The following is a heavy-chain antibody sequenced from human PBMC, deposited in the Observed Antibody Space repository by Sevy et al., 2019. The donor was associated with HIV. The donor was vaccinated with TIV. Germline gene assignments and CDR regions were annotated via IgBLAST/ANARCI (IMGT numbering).Heavy chain of an antibody. D-gene: IGHD3-3*01. CDR3: AKESGSYYDFWCGHDAFAI. CDR2: ISYDGSSK. V-gene: IGHV3-30*18. CDR1: GFNFSSYG. J-gene: IGHJ3*02. Sequence: GGSLRLSCAASGFNFSSYGMHWVRQAPGKGLEWVAVISYDGSSKYYADSVKGRFTISRDNSKNTVYLQINRLRAEDTAVYYCAKESGSYYDFWCGHDAFAIWGQGTMVTVSS.